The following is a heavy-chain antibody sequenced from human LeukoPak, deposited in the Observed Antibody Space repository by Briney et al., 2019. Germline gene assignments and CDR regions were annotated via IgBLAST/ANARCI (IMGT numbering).Heavy chain of an antibody. V-gene: IGHV4-59*01. D-gene: IGHD4/OR15-4a*01. Sequence: PSETLSLTCTVSGGSISSYYWSWIRQPPGKGLEWIGYIYYSGSTNYNPSLKSRVTISVDTSKNQFSLKLSSVTAADTAVYYYARVVDYNAFDIWGQGTMVTVSS. CDR3: ARVVDYNAFDI. CDR1: GGSISSYY. J-gene: IGHJ3*02. CDR2: IYYSGST.